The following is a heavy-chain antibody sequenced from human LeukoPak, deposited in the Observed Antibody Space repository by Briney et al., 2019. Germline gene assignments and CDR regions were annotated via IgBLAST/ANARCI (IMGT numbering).Heavy chain of an antibody. Sequence: SVKVSCKASGYTFTGYYMHWVRQAPGQGLEWMGGIIPIFGTANYAQKFQGRVTITTDESTSTAYMELSSLRSEDTAVYYCARASSWTEDYYYYYYMDVWGKGTTVTVSS. CDR3: ARASSWTEDYYYYYYMDV. D-gene: IGHD6-13*01. CDR1: GYTFTGYY. V-gene: IGHV1-69*05. CDR2: IIPIFGTA. J-gene: IGHJ6*03.